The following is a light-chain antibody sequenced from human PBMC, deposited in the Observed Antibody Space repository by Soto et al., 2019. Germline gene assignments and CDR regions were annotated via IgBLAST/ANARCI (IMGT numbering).Light chain of an antibody. Sequence: DIQMTQSPSILSASVGDRVTITCRASQSIGSWLAWYQHKPGKAPKLLIYKASSLESGVPLRFSGSGSGTEFTLTISSLQPEDFATYYCLQHNSYPITFGQGTRLEIK. CDR3: LQHNSYPIT. CDR2: KAS. CDR1: QSIGSW. V-gene: IGKV1-5*03. J-gene: IGKJ5*01.